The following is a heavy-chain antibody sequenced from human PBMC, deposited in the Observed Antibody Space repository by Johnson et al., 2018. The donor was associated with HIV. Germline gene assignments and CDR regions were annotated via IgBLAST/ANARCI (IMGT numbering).Heavy chain of an antibody. V-gene: IGHV3-30-3*02. CDR2: ISYDGSNK. D-gene: IGHD3-10*01. CDR1: GFTFSSYA. CDR3: AKSSSATYYGDAFDM. Sequence: QMQLVESGGGVVQPGRSLRLSCAASGFTFSSYAMHWVRQAPGKGLEWVAVISYDGSNKYFADSVKGRFTISRDNSKKTLSLQMNSLRPEDTAVYYCAKSSSATYYGDAFDMWGQGTMVTVSS. J-gene: IGHJ3*02.